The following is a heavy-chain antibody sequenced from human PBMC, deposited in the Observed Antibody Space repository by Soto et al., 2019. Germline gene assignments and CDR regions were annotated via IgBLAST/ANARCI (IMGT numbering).Heavy chain of an antibody. CDR2: IHPGESDT. J-gene: IGHJ6*02. CDR3: ARHEATYYNFSGMDL. CDR1: GYSFTTYW. Sequence: GESLKISCKSYGYSFTTYWIAWVRQMPGKGLEWMGSIHPGESDTRYSPSFQGQVTISADRSITTAYLQWSSLKASDTAMYYCARHEATYYNFSGMDLWGQGTTVTASS. V-gene: IGHV5-51*01.